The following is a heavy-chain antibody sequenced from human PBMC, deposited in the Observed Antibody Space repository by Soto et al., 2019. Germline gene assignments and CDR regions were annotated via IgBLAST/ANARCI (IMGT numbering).Heavy chain of an antibody. CDR1: GYTFTSYA. CDR3: ARGLAPYYFDY. Sequence: QVQLVQSGAEVKKPGASVKVSCKASGYTFTSYAMHWVRQAPGQRLEWMGWINAGNGNTKYSQKFQGRVTITRDTAASTAYMELSSLRSEDTAVYYCARGLAPYYFDYWGQGTLVTVSS. D-gene: IGHD6-19*01. J-gene: IGHJ4*02. CDR2: INAGNGNT. V-gene: IGHV1-3*01.